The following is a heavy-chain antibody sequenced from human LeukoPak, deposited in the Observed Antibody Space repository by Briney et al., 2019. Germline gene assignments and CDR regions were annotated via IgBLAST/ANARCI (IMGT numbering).Heavy chain of an antibody. D-gene: IGHD3-22*01. CDR2: IYSGGST. J-gene: IGHJ4*02. CDR1: GGSFSGYY. V-gene: IGHV3-53*01. CDR3: ARATLSYDSSGYNDY. Sequence: PSETLSLTCAVYGGSFSGYYWSWVRQAPGKGLEWVSVIYSGGSTYYADSVKGRFTISRDNSKNTLYLQMNSLRAEDTAVYYCARATLSYDSSGYNDYWGQGTLVTVSS.